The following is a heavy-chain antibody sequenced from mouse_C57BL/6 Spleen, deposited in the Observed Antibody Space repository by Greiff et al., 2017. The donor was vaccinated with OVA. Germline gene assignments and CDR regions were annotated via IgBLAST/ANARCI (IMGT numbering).Heavy chain of an antibody. J-gene: IGHJ4*01. CDR1: GYTFTSYT. V-gene: IGHV1-4*01. CDR2: INPSSGYT. D-gene: IGHD4-1*01. Sequence: QVHVKQSGAELARPGASVKMSCKASGYTFTSYTMHWVKQRPGQGLEWIGYINPSSGYTKYNQKFKDKATLTADKSSSTAYMQLSSLTSEDSAVYYCARELGLDYAMDYWGQGTSVTVSS. CDR3: ARELGLDYAMDY.